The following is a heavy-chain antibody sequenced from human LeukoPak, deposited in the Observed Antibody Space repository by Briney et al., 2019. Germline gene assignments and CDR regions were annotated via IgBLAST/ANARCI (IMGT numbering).Heavy chain of an antibody. CDR1: GGSISSRNW. D-gene: IGHD4-17*01. Sequence: PSETLSLTCAVSGGSISSRNWWSWVRQPPGKGLEWIGEIYHSGSTNYNPSLKTRVTISVDKSKNQFSLKLSSVTAADTAVYYCARASHDYGDYSHFDYWGQGTLVTVSS. CDR3: ARASHDYGDYSHFDY. V-gene: IGHV4-4*02. J-gene: IGHJ4*02. CDR2: IYHSGST.